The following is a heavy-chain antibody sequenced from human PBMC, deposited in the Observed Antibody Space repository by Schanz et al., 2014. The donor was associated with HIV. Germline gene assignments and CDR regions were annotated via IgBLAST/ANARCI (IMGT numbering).Heavy chain of an antibody. Sequence: QVQLVQSGAEVKKPGASVEVSCEASGYTFSDYDINWVRQAPGQGLEWMGWVNPESGNTGMADTFLGRLSLTRFTSTGTAYMELDSLRSEDTAIYYCVRAASFHFDKEGYYRNWYFDFWGRGTLVAVSS. D-gene: IGHD1-26*01. CDR3: VRAASFHFDKEGYYRNWYFDF. CDR1: GYTFSDYD. CDR2: VNPESGNT. V-gene: IGHV1-8*02. J-gene: IGHJ2*01.